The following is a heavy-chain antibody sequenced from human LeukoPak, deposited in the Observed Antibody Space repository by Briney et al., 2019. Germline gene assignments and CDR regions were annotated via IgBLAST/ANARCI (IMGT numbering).Heavy chain of an antibody. D-gene: IGHD3-3*01. CDR1: GFTFSSYN. CDR2: ITSSSSYI. CDR3: AKDRWSYDFWSGYYRGAYFDY. Sequence: GGSLRLSCAASGFTFSSYNMNWVRQAPGKGLEWVSSITSSSSYIYYADSVKGRFTISRDNSKNTLYLQMNSLRAEDTAVYYCAKDRWSYDFWSGYYRGAYFDYWGQGTLVTVSS. J-gene: IGHJ4*02. V-gene: IGHV3-21*04.